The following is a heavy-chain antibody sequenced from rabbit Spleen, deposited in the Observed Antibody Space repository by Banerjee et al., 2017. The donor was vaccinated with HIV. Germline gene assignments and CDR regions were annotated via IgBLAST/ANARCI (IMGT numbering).Heavy chain of an antibody. J-gene: IGHJ6*01. Sequence: QEKLVESGGGLVQPEGSLTLTCTASGVSFSFNNYMCWVRQAPGKGLEWIGCIDAGSSGFTYFATWAKGRFTISKTSSTTVTLQMTRLTAADTATYFCARDTSSSFSSYGMDLWGPGTLVTVS. V-gene: IGHV1S45*01. CDR2: IDAGSSGFT. D-gene: IGHD1-1*01. CDR3: ARDTSSSFSSYGMDL. CDR1: GVSFSFNNY.